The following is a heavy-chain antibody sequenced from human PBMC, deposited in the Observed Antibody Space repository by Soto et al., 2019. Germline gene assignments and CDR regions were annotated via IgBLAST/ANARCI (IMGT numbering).Heavy chain of an antibody. D-gene: IGHD2-2*01. CDR1: GFTFSSYA. Sequence: PGGSLRLSCAASGFTFSSYAMSWVRQAPGKGLEWIAFIYSSGSTNYNPSLKSRATISVDRSKNQVSLKLTSVTAADTAVYYCARGKRDSTSCLDVWGQGTTVTVSS. CDR3: ARGKRDSTSCLDV. CDR2: IYSSGST. V-gene: IGHV4-59*01. J-gene: IGHJ6*02.